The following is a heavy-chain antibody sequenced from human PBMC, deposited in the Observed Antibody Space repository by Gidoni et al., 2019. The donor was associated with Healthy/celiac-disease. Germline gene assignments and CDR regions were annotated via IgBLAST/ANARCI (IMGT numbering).Heavy chain of an antibody. CDR1: GFPFSSYW. CDR2: IKQDGSEK. Sequence: EVQLVESGGGLVQPGGSLRLHWAASGFPFSSYWMSWVRQAPGKGLEWVANIKQDGSEKYYVDSVKGRFTISRDNAKNSLYLQMNSLRAEDTAVYYCARGIGGSYYVGYWGQGTLVTVSS. V-gene: IGHV3-7*01. D-gene: IGHD1-26*01. J-gene: IGHJ4*02. CDR3: ARGIGGSYYVGY.